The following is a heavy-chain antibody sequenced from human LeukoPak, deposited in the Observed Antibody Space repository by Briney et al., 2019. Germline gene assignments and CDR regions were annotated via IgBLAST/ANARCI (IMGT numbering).Heavy chain of an antibody. Sequence: SETLSLTCTVSGGSISSYYWSWIRPPPGKGLEWIGYIYYSGSTNYNPSLKSRVTISVDTSKNQFSLKLSSVTAADTAVYYCARIKWELPGVFDYWGQGTLVTVSS. J-gene: IGHJ4*02. CDR1: GGSISSYY. CDR2: IYYSGST. D-gene: IGHD1-26*01. V-gene: IGHV4-59*08. CDR3: ARIKWELPGVFDY.